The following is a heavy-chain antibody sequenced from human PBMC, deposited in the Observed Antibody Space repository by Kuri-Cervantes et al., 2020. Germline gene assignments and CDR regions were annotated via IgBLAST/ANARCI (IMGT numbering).Heavy chain of an antibody. J-gene: IGHJ6*03. CDR2: IIPIFGTA. CDR1: GGTFSDYA. V-gene: IGHV1-69*06. CDR3: ARDSVTGRKQDYYYYYMDV. Sequence: SVKVSCKASGGTFSDYAISRVRQAPGQGLEWMGGIIPIFGTANYAQKFQGRVTITADKSTSTAYMELSSLRSEDTAVYYCARDSVTGRKQDYYYYYMDVWGKGTTVTVSS. D-gene: IGHD1-20*01.